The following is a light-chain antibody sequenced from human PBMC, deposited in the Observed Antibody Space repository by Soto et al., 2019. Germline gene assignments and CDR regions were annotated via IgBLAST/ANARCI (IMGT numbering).Light chain of an antibody. CDR3: SSYTSSSTLLYV. V-gene: IGLV2-14*01. CDR1: SSDVGGCNY. J-gene: IGLJ1*01. Sequence: QSVLAQPASVSGSPGQSITISCTGTSSDVGGCNYVSWYQQHPGKAPKLMIYDVSNRPSGVSNRFSGSKSGNTASLTISGLQAEDEADYYCSSYTSSSTLLYVFGTGTKVTVL. CDR2: DVS.